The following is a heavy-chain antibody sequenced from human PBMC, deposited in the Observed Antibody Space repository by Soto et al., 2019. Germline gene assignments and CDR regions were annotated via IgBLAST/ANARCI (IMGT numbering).Heavy chain of an antibody. J-gene: IGHJ5*02. CDR3: ERRVDTVTTWNWLDP. D-gene: IGHD4-17*01. CDR2: FYYRGTT. CDR1: GDSISSAGYY. Sequence: SETLSLTCTVSGDSISSAGYYWGWIRQPPGKGLEWIGSFYYRGTTYYNPSLKSRVTISVDTSKNQFSLKLSSVTTADTAVYYCERRVDTVTTWNWLDPWGQGTLVTVYS. V-gene: IGHV4-39*01.